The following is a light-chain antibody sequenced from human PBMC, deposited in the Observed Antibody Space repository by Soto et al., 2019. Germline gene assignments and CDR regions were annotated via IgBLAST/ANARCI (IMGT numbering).Light chain of an antibody. CDR1: QSVLFTSNNQNY. CDR3: QQYYSTPLT. CDR2: WAS. V-gene: IGKV4-1*01. J-gene: IGKJ4*01. Sequence: DIVMTQSPDSLDVSLGERATINCKSSQSVLFTSNNQNYLAWYQQKPGQPPKLLIYWASTRESGVPDRFSGSGSGTDFTLTISSLQAEDAAVYYCQQYYSTPLTFGGGTKVDIK.